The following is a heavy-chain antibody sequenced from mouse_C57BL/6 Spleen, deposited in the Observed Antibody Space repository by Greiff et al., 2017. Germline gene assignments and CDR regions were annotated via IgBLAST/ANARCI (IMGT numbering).Heavy chain of an antibody. CDR1: GYSITSDY. V-gene: IGHV3-8*01. D-gene: IGHD2-4*01. J-gene: IGHJ4*01. Sequence: EVKLQESGPGLAKPSQTLSLTCSVTGYSITSDYWNWIRKFPGNKLEYMGYISYSGSTYYNPSLKSRISITRDTSKNQYYLQLNSVTAEDTATYYCSRYGYDYAYAMDYWGQGTSVTVSS. CDR3: SRYGYDYAYAMDY. CDR2: ISYSGST.